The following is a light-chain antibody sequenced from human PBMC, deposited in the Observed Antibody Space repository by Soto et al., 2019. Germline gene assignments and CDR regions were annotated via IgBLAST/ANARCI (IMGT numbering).Light chain of an antibody. CDR3: MQDRHTLRT. V-gene: IGKV2-28*01. CDR1: QSLLHKNVNNY. CDR2: MGS. J-gene: IGKJ1*01. Sequence: EIVITQSQLSLPVTPGEAASISCSSSQSLLHKNVNNYFNWYLHNPAHSPHIMIYMGSKRASGVPDRFRGSASVTSFQPKISRVEGEADGVYSSMQDRHTLRTLGKGDKVDIK.